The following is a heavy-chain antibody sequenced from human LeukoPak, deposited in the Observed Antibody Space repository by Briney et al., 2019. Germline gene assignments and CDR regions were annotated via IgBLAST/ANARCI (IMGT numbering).Heavy chain of an antibody. CDR1: GYTLTQLA. V-gene: IGHV1-24*01. CDR2: FDPEDGET. CDR3: ATQARGYFYY. J-gene: IGHJ4*02. Sequence: AASVQASCKVSGYTLTQLAIHWVRQAPGKRLEWMGGFDPEDGETVYAQKFQDRVTMTEDTSTDTASMELTSLASEDTAVYYCATQARGYFYYWGQGTLVTVSS.